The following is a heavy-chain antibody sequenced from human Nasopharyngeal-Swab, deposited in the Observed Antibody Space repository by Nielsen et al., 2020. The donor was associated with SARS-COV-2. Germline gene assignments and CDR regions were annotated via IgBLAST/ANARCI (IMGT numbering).Heavy chain of an antibody. CDR2: ISYDGSNK. CDR3: AKDRGYSSSWYIFDY. D-gene: IGHD6-13*01. J-gene: IGHJ4*02. Sequence: VRQAPGKGLEWVAVISYDGSNKYYADSVKGRSTISRDNSKNTLYLQMNSLRAEDTAVYYCAKDRGYSSSWYIFDYWGQGTLVTVSS. V-gene: IGHV3-30*18.